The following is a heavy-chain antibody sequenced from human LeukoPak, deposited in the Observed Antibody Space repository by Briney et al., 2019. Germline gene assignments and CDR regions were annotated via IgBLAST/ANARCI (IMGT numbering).Heavy chain of an antibody. D-gene: IGHD6-13*01. CDR3: ARDSRQLALDY. CDR2: IIPIFGTA. CDR1: GGTFSSYA. J-gene: IGHJ4*02. V-gene: IGHV1-69*13. Sequence: GASVKVSCKASGGTFSSYAISWVRQAPGQGLEWMGGIIPIFGTANYAQKFQGRVTITADESTSTAYMELSSLRPDDTAVYYCARDSRQLALDYWGQGTLVTVSP.